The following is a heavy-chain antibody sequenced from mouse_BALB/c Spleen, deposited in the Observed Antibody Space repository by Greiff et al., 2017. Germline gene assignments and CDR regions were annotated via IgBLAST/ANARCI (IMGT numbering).Heavy chain of an antibody. V-gene: IGHV14-3*02. Sequence: EVQLQQSGAELVKPGASVKLSCTASGFNIKDTYMHWVKQRPEQGLEWIGRIDPANGNTKYDPKSQGKATITADTSSNTAYLQLSSLTSEDTAVYYCARDPITTGFDYWGQGTTLTVSS. CDR1: GFNIKDTY. CDR2: IDPANGNT. CDR3: ARDPITTGFDY. D-gene: IGHD1-1*01. J-gene: IGHJ2*01.